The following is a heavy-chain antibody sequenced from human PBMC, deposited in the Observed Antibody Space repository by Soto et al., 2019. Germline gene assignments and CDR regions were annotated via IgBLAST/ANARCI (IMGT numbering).Heavy chain of an antibody. CDR1: GYSFTSYW. D-gene: IGHD2-2*01. J-gene: IGHJ6*02. CDR2: IYPGDSDT. CDR3: ARQNIVLVPAATAYYYGMDV. V-gene: IGHV5-51*01. Sequence: GESLKISCKGSGYSFTSYWIGWVRQMPGKGLEWMGIIYPGDSDTRYSPSFQGQVTISADKSISTAYLQWSSLKASDTAMYYCARQNIVLVPAATAYYYGMDVWGQGTTVTVSS.